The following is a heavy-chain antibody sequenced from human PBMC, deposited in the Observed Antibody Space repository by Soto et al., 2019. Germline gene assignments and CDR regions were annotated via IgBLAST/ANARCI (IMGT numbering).Heavy chain of an antibody. CDR1: GFTFDDNA. Sequence: GGSLRLSCAVSGFTFDDNAMHWVRQAPEKGLEWVSGINWKSDIGYADSVKGRFTISRDNAEISLYLQMNSLRAEDTALYYCAISQDRGGRTTFIYWGQGTQVTVSS. CDR2: INWKSDI. D-gene: IGHD3-16*01. CDR3: AISQDRGGRTTFIY. J-gene: IGHJ4*02. V-gene: IGHV3-9*01.